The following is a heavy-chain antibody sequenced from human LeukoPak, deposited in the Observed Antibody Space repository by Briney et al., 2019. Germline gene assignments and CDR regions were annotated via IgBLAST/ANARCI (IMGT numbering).Heavy chain of an antibody. CDR3: AKIDFWSGYIQDAFDI. CDR1: GFTFDDYT. Sequence: PGGSLRLSCAASGFTFDDYTMHWVRQAPGKGLEWVSLISWDGGSTYYADSVKGRFTISRDNSKNSLYLQMNSLRTEDTALYYCAKIDFWSGYIQDAFDIWGPGTMVTVSS. D-gene: IGHD3-3*01. J-gene: IGHJ3*02. CDR2: ISWDGGST. V-gene: IGHV3-43*01.